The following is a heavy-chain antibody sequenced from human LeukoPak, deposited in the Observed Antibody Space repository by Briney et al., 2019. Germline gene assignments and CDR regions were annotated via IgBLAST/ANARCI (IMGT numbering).Heavy chain of an antibody. CDR2: ISAYNGNT. Sequence: ASVKVSCKASGYTFTSYGISWVRQAPGQGLEWMGWISAYNGNTNYAQKLQGRVTITRDTSASTAYMELSSLRSEDTAVYYCARDGNYYGSGSYYGWYFDLWGRGTLVTVSS. CDR3: ARDGNYYGSGSYYGWYFDL. V-gene: IGHV1-18*01. J-gene: IGHJ2*01. D-gene: IGHD3-10*01. CDR1: GYTFTSYG.